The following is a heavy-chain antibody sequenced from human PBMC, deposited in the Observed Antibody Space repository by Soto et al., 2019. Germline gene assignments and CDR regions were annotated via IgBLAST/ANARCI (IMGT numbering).Heavy chain of an antibody. CDR2: ISSSSSYI. D-gene: IGHD2-15*01. Sequence: EVQLVESGGGLVKPGGSMSLSCATSGFTFSSVSMNWVRQAPGKGLEWVSSISSSSSYIDYADAVKGRFTISRANAKNSLHLQMTSLSAEDTAVYYCARDGRGSGGSCYDYWGQGTLVTVSS. J-gene: IGHJ4*02. V-gene: IGHV3-21*01. CDR3: ARDGRGSGGSCYDY. CDR1: GFTFSSVS.